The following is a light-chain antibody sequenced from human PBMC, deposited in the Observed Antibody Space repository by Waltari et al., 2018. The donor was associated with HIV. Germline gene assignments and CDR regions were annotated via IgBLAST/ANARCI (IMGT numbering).Light chain of an antibody. CDR2: TTS. Sequence: ALRMTQSPSSFSASVGDRVTITCRASQGITTSLAWYQQQPGGAPRLLIHTTSTLESGVPSRFSGSGSVTEFTLTISCLQSEDVATYYCHQYHDFPFTFGPGTKVDIK. CDR1: QGITTS. CDR3: HQYHDFPFT. J-gene: IGKJ3*01. V-gene: IGKV1-8*01.